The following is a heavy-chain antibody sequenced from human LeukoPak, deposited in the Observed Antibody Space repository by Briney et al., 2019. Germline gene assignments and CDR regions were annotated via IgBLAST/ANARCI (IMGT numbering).Heavy chain of an antibody. CDR3: AKDFDYGDGSDY. CDR2: VSYDGGTK. V-gene: IGHV3-30*18. CDR1: GFTFSNYG. J-gene: IGHJ4*02. D-gene: IGHD4-17*01. Sequence: GRSLRLSCAASGFTFSNYGMQWVRQAPGKGLEWVAVVSYDGGTKVYADSVKGRFTISRDNSKNTLYLQMNSLRAEDTAVYYCAKDFDYGDGSDYWGQGTLVTVSS.